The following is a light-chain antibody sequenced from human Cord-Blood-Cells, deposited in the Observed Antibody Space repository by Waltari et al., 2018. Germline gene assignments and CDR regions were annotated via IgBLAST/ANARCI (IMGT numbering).Light chain of an antibody. CDR2: AAS. CDR1: PGISSY. Sequence: AIRMTQSPSSFSASTGDRVTITCRASPGISSYLAWYQQKPGKAPKPLIYAASTLQSGVPSRFSGSGSGTDFTLTTSCLQSEDCATYYCQQYYSYPLTFGGGTKVEIK. J-gene: IGKJ4*01. CDR3: QQYYSYPLT. V-gene: IGKV1-8*01.